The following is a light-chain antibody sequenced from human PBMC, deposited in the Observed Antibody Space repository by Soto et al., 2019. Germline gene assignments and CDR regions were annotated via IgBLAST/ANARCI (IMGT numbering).Light chain of an antibody. V-gene: IGKV3-15*01. J-gene: IGKJ3*01. CDR1: QSVGSN. CDR2: SAS. CDR3: QQYNKWPLFT. Sequence: EAVMTQSPATLSVSPGGRATLSCRTSQSVGSNLAWYQQRPGQAPRLLIYSASTRATGIRARFSGSGSGTDFTLTISSLQSEDFAIYYCQQYNKWPLFTFGPGTRVDVK.